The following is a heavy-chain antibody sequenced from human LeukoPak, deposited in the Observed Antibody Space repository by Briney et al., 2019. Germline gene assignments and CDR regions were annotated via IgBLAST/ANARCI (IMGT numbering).Heavy chain of an antibody. CDR3: ASTGIAVAGNFDY. CDR2: ISAYNGNT. V-gene: IGHV1-18*01. CDR1: GYTFTSYG. J-gene: IGHJ4*02. Sequence: ASVTVSCTASGYTFTSYGISWVRQAPGQGLEWMGWISAYNGNTNYAQKLQGRVTMTTDTSTSTVYMELSSLRSEDTAVYYCASTGIAVAGNFDYWGQGTLVTVSS. D-gene: IGHD6-19*01.